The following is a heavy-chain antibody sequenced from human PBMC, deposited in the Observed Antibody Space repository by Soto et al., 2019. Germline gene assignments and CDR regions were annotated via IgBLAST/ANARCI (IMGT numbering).Heavy chain of an antibody. D-gene: IGHD2-15*01. Sequence: KPSETLSLTCTVSGGSISSYYWSWIRQPPGKGLEWIGYIYYSGSTNYNPSLKSRVTISVDTSKNQFSLKLSSVTAADTAMYYCATAGYCSGGSCYHESDYWGQGTLVTVSS. J-gene: IGHJ4*02. CDR3: ATAGYCSGGSCYHESDY. CDR2: IYYSGST. V-gene: IGHV4-59*08. CDR1: GGSISSYY.